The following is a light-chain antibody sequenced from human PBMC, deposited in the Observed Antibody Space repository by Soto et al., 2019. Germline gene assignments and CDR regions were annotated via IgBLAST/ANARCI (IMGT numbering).Light chain of an antibody. CDR3: QQSYNTPN. CDR2: GAS. CDR1: QSIGTH. J-gene: IGKJ5*01. V-gene: IGKV1-39*01. Sequence: IQMTQSPSSLSASVGDRVSITCRASQSIGTHLNWYLQKPGRAPKLLIYGASNLQSGFPSRFSGSGSGTGFTLTISSLQPEDFATYYCQQSYNTPNFGQGTRLDNK.